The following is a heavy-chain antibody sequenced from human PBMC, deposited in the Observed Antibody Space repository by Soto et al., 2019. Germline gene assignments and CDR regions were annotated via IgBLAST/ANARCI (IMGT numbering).Heavy chain of an antibody. J-gene: IGHJ5*02. D-gene: IGHD3-10*01. CDR3: ARDDPGKQLDP. Sequence: ASVKVSCKASGYTYTSYGISWVRRAPGQGLEWMGWISAYNGNTNYAQKLQGRVTMTTDTSTSTAYMELRSLRSDDTAVYYCARDDPGKQLDPWGQGTLVTVSS. V-gene: IGHV1-18*01. CDR1: GYTYTSYG. CDR2: ISAYNGNT.